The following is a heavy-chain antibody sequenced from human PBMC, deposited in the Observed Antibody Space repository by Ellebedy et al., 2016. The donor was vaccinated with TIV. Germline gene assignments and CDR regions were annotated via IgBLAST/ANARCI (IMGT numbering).Heavy chain of an antibody. CDR1: GFSFSDST. Sequence: GGSLRLSCAASGFSFSDSTMVWVRQAPGKGLEWISHISGTGSHTSYADSVKGRFTVSRDNAKNSLYLQMNSLRAADMAVYYCARTDYFDGSGHYDFFDIWGQGTMVTVSS. CDR3: ARTDYFDGSGHYDFFDI. V-gene: IGHV3-21*05. J-gene: IGHJ3*02. D-gene: IGHD3-22*01. CDR2: ISGTGSHT.